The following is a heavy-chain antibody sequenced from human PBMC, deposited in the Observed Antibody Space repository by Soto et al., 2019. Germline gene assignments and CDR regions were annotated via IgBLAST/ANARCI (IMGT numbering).Heavy chain of an antibody. CDR2: IVGGSGST. CDR3: AADWSNRPFDF. J-gene: IGHJ4*02. D-gene: IGHD3-3*01. V-gene: IGHV1-58*01. CDR1: GFTLTSAD. Sequence: QMPLVQSGPEVKKPGTSVKVSCKASGFTLTSADVQWVRQTRGQLLEWIGWIVGGSGSTNYAQQFQGRPAITRDMSTSTVYMELSSPRSEDTAVYYCAADWSNRPFDFWGQGTLVTVSS.